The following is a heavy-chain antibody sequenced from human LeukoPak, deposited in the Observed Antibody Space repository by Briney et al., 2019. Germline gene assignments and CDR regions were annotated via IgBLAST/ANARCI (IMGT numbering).Heavy chain of an antibody. D-gene: IGHD4-11*01. CDR2: IYYSGST. V-gene: IGHV4-31*03. J-gene: IGHJ6*02. CDR1: GGSISSGGYC. CDR3: AGEPKVKYYYGMDV. Sequence: TLSLTCTVSGGSISSGGYCWSWIRQHPGKGLEWIGYIYYSGSTYYNPSLKSRVTISVDTSKNQFSLKLSSVTAADTAVYYSAGEPKVKYYYGMDVWGQGTTVTVSS.